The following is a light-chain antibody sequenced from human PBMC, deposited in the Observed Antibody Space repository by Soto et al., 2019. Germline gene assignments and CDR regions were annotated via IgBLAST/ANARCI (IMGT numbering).Light chain of an antibody. V-gene: IGKV3-20*01. CDR1: QSVSSY. J-gene: IGKJ1*01. CDR3: QQYGSSPQT. CDR2: DAS. Sequence: EIVLTQSPATLSLSPGVRATLSCRASQSVSSYLAWYKQKPGQAPRLLIYDASNRATGIPDRFSGSGFGTDFTLTISRLEPEDFAVYYCQQYGSSPQTFGQGTKVDIK.